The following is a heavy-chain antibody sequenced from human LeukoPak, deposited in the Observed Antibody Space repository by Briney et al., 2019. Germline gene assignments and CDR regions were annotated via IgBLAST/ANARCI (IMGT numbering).Heavy chain of an antibody. CDR3: AKCYDSSGYDIEGDAFDI. D-gene: IGHD3-22*01. J-gene: IGHJ3*02. Sequence: GGSLRLSCAASGFTFSNYAMHWVRQAPGKGLEWVAVIFYDGSIQYYADSVRGRFTISRDNSKNTLYLQMNSLRAEDTAVYYCAKCYDSSGYDIEGDAFDIWGQGTMVTVSS. V-gene: IGHV3-30*04. CDR2: IFYDGSIQ. CDR1: GFTFSNYA.